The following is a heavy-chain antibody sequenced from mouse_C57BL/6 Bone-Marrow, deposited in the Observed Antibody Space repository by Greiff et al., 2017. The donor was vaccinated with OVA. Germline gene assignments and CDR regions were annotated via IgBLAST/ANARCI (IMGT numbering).Heavy chain of an antibody. D-gene: IGHD2-3*01. CDR1: GYTFTSYW. J-gene: IGHJ2*01. CDR3: ARGWLDY. Sequence: QVHVKQSGAELVRPGSSVKLSCKASGYTFTSYWMHWVKQRPIQGLEWIGNIDPSDSETHYNQKFKDKATLTVDKSSSTAYMQLSSLTSEDAAVYYCARGWLDYWGQGTTLTVSS. CDR2: IDPSDSET. V-gene: IGHV1-52*01.